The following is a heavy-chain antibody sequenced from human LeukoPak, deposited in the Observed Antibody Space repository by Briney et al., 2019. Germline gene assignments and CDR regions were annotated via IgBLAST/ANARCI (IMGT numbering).Heavy chain of an antibody. CDR2: INPNSGGT. D-gene: IGHD5-24*01. V-gene: IGHV1-2*02. J-gene: IGHJ4*02. CDR3: ALEVARGAYYFDY. CDR1: GYTFTGYY. Sequence: ASVKVSCKASGYTFTGYYMHRVRQAPGQGLEWMGWINPNSGGTNYAQKFQGRVTMTRDTSISTAYMELSRLRSDDTAVYYCALEVARGAYYFDYWGQGTLVTVSS.